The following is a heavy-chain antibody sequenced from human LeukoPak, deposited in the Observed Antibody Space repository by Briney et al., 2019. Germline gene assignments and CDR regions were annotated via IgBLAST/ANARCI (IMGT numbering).Heavy chain of an antibody. Sequence: NPSETLSLTCAVYGGSFSGYYWSWIRQPPGKGLEWIGEINHSGSTNYNPSLKSRVTISVDTSKNQFSLKLSSVTAADTAVYYCARGMTFDYWGQGTLVTVSS. CDR3: ARGMTFDY. J-gene: IGHJ4*02. V-gene: IGHV4-34*01. CDR1: GGSFSGYY. CDR2: INHSGST.